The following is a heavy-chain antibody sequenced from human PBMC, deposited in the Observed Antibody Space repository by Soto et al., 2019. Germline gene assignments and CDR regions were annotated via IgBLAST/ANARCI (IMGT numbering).Heavy chain of an antibody. CDR3: AKDRTRSTSGYVFDY. Sequence: EVQLLESGGKLVQPGGSLTLSCAASGFTFSTYAMAWVRQAPGKGLEWVSGVSASGLNTDYADPVKGRFYISRDNSKNTVSLHMHSLRAEYTALYYCAKDRTRSTSGYVFDYWGQGTPVTGSS. D-gene: IGHD5-18*01. CDR1: GFTFSTYA. J-gene: IGHJ4*02. V-gene: IGHV3-23*01. CDR2: VSASGLNT.